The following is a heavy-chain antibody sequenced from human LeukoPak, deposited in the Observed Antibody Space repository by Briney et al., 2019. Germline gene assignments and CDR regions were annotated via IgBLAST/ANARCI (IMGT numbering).Heavy chain of an antibody. CDR3: ARVSGPLDV. J-gene: IGHJ6*02. CDR1: GYTVTSYG. V-gene: IGHV1-18*01. CDR2: ISAYNGNT. Sequence: GASVKVSCKASGYTVTSYGISWVRQAPGQGLEWIGWISAYNGNTNYAQKLQGRVTMTTDPSTSTAYMELTTLRSDDTAVYYCARVSGPLDVWGQGTPVTVSS. D-gene: IGHD3-10*01.